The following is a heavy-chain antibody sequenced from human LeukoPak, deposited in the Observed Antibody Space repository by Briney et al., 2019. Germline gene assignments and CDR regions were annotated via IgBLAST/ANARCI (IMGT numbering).Heavy chain of an antibody. J-gene: IGHJ6*03. CDR2: IHYSGST. D-gene: IGHD1-26*01. CDR1: GGSISDHY. Sequence: SETLSLTCTVSGGSISDHYWSWIRQSPGKGLEYLGYIHYSGSTDSSPSLKSRVTISVDTSKNQFSLRLSSVTAADTAVYYCAKFGSYPVHVSYSYYYLDVWGKGTTVTVSS. V-gene: IGHV4-59*11. CDR3: AKFGSYPVHVSYSYYYLDV.